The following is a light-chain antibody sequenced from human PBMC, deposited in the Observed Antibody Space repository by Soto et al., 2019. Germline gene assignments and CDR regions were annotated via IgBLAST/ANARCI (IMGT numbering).Light chain of an antibody. V-gene: IGKV3-20*01. CDR1: QSVSYY. J-gene: IGKJ1*01. Sequence: EIVLTQSPGTLSLSPGERATLSCRASQSVSYYLAWYQQKPGQAPRLLIYGASNRATDIPDRFSGSGSGTAFTLAISRVEPEDFAVYYCQQYDNWPQTFGQGTKVDIK. CDR2: GAS. CDR3: QQYDNWPQT.